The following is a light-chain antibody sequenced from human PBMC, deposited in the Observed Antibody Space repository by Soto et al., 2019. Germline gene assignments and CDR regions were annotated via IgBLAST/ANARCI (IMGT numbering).Light chain of an antibody. Sequence: IQMTQSPSSLSASVGDRVTITCRASQDIANFLHWYQHKPGKAPRLLIYAASNLQRGVPSRFSGRGSGTDFTLTINSLEPEDFASYYCHQSLSSPYSFGPGTKV. CDR1: QDIANF. CDR3: HQSLSSPYS. J-gene: IGKJ2*03. V-gene: IGKV1-39*01. CDR2: AAS.